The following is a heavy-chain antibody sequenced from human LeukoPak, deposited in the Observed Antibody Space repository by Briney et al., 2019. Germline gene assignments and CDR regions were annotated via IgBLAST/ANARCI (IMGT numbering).Heavy chain of an antibody. CDR3: ARIRYVWGSYRYLNPMDY. V-gene: IGHV3-21*01. CDR2: ISSSSSSYI. CDR1: GFTFSSYA. D-gene: IGHD3-16*02. J-gene: IGHJ4*02. Sequence: PGRSLRLSCAASGFTFSSYAMNWVRQAPGKGLEWVSSISSSSSSYIYYADSVKGRFTISRDNAKNSLYLQMNSLRAEDTAVYYCARIRYVWGSYRYLNPMDYWGQGTLVTVSS.